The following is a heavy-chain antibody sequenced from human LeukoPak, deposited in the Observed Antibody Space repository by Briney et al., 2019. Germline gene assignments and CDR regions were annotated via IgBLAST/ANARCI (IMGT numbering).Heavy chain of an antibody. CDR2: IHLSGVT. CDR1: GDSITSYAW. Sequence: SGTLSLTCSVSGDSITSYAWWSWVRQPPGKGLEWIGEIHLSGVTNYNPSLESRVTMSIDKSKNQLSLNLMSVTAADTAVYYCAREDSYYYGSGSYPFDYWGQGTLVTVSS. CDR3: AREDSYYYGSGSYPFDY. J-gene: IGHJ4*02. V-gene: IGHV4-4*02. D-gene: IGHD3-10*01.